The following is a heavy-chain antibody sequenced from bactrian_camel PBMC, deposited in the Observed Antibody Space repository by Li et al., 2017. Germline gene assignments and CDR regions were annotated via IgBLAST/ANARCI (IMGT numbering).Heavy chain of an antibody. CDR3: AAASRPIFAGYRFSPSDFDY. V-gene: IGHV3-3*01. J-gene: IGHJ6*01. CDR1: GHTDSSYC. CDR2: VHWTYSSK. Sequence: VQLVESGGGSVQSGGSMRLSCVASGHTDSSYCMGWFRQAPGREREAVAAVHWTYSSKYYEQSVKGRFTISQDKVTNTQSLQMNSLKPEDSAMYYCAAASRPIFAGYRFSPSDFDYWGQGTQVTVS. D-gene: IGHD1*01.